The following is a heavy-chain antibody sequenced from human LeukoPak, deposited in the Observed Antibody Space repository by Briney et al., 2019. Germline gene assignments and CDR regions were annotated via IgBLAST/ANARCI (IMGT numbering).Heavy chain of an antibody. J-gene: IGHJ3*01. D-gene: IGHD4-17*01. CDR2: ISYIGST. CDR3: ARDPTTVTKGLDL. V-gene: IGHV4-59*11. Sequence: PSETLSLTCTVSGASLSSHYWSWIRQSPGKGLEWIGYISYIGSTNYNPSLKSRVTISVDTSKNQFSLKLRSVTAADAAVYFCARDPTTVTKGLDLWGQGTVVTVSS. CDR1: GASLSSHY.